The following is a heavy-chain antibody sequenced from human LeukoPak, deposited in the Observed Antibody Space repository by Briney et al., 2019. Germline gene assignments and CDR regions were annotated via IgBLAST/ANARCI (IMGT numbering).Heavy chain of an antibody. J-gene: IGHJ4*02. CDR1: GGSFSDYY. CDR2: INHSGST. D-gene: IGHD6-13*01. CDR3: ARGRFTKVAAADNRGDFDY. V-gene: IGHV4-34*01. Sequence: SETLSLTCAVYGGSFSDYYWSWIRQPPGKGLEWIGEINHSGSTNYNPSLKSRVTLSVDTSKNQFSLKLSSVTAADTAVYYCARGRFTKVAAADNRGDFDYWGQGTLVTVSS.